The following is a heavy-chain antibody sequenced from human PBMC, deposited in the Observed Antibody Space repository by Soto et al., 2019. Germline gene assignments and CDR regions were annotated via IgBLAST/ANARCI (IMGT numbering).Heavy chain of an antibody. CDR3: ARFSWYDGDSITNYYREF. D-gene: IGHD6-13*01. CDR2: ISYTGNT. Sequence: LQESGPGLVKPSETLSITCSVFGDSISSRSYYWAWIRRPPGMGLEWIASISYTGNTYYNPSLTSRAAISGDTSNNQFSLKLSFVTAADTAVYYCARFSWYDGDSITNYYREFWCNGATVTVSS. V-gene: IGHV4-39*01. J-gene: IGHJ6*03. CDR1: GDSISSRSYY.